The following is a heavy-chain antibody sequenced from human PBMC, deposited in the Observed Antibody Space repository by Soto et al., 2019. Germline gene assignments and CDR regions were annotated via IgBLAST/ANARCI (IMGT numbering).Heavy chain of an antibody. J-gene: IGHJ5*02. CDR3: ARVVLMVYAGWFDP. D-gene: IGHD2-8*01. V-gene: IGHV4-38-2*01. Sequence: SETLSLTCAVSGYSISSGYYWGWIRQPPGKGLEWIGSIYHSGSTYYNPSLKSRVTISVDTSKNQFSLKLSSVTAADTAVYYCARVVLMVYAGWFDPWGQGTLVTVSS. CDR1: GYSISSGYY. CDR2: IYHSGST.